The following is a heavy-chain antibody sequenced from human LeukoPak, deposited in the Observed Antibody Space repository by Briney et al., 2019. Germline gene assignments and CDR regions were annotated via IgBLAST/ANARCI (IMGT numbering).Heavy chain of an antibody. J-gene: IGHJ4*02. CDR2: IYHSGST. D-gene: IGHD2-21*01. Sequence: SETLSLTCAVSGYSMTSAYYWGWIRQPPGKGLEWIGNIYHSGSTYYNPSLKSRVTISVDTSKNQFSLKLTSVTAADTAVYNCASFSYCGGDCPAYWGQGTLVTVSS. CDR1: GYSMTSAYY. CDR3: ASFSYCGGDCPAY. V-gene: IGHV4-38-2*01.